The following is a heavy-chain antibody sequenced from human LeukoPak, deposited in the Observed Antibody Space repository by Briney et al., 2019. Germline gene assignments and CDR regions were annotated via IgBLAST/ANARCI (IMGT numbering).Heavy chain of an antibody. Sequence: GGSLRLSCAASGFTFSSYSMNWVRQAPGKGLEWVANIKQDGSEKYYVDSVKGRFTISRDNAKNSLYLQMNSLRAEDTAVYYCAREVLQYYFDYWGQGTLVTVSS. J-gene: IGHJ4*02. CDR1: GFTFSSYS. CDR3: AREVLQYYFDY. D-gene: IGHD4-11*01. V-gene: IGHV3-7*01. CDR2: IKQDGSEK.